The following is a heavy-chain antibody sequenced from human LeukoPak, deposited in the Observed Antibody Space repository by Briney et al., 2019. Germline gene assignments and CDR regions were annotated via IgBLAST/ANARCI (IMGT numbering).Heavy chain of an antibody. CDR2: INGNNAAI. CDR1: GFTFSAYA. V-gene: IGHV3-9*01. J-gene: IGHJ4*02. Sequence: GRSLRLSCAASGFTFSAYAMHWVRQLPGKGLEWVSGINGNNAAIGYAASVKGRFTISRDNSKNTLYLQMNSLRAEDTAVYYCAKELPKDYWGQGTLVTVSS. CDR3: AKELPKDY. D-gene: IGHD1-26*01.